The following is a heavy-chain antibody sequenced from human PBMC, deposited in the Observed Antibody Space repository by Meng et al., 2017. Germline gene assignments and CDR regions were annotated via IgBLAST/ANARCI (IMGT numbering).Heavy chain of an antibody. CDR2: IYSGGST. D-gene: IGHD3-22*01. CDR3: AREYYYDSSGYGVIF. J-gene: IGHJ4*02. Sequence: GESLKISCAASGFTVSSNYMSWVRQAPGKGLEWDSVIYSGGSTYYADSVKGRFTISRHNSKNTLYLQMNSLRAEDTAVYYCAREYYYDSSGYGVIFWGQGTLVTVSS. V-gene: IGHV3-53*04. CDR1: GFTVSSNY.